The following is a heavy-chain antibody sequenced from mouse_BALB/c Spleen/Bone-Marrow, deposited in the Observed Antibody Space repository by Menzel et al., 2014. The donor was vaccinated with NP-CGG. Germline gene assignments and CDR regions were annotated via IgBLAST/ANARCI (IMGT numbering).Heavy chain of an antibody. J-gene: IGHJ3*01. V-gene: IGHV14-3*02. CDR3: ARRGDIYYGSSAWFAY. Sequence: EVQLQQSGAELVKPGASVKLSCTASGFNIKDTYLHWVKQRPEQGLEWIGRIDPANGNTEYDPKFQGKATITADTSSNTAYLQLSSLTSEGTAVYYCARRGDIYYGSSAWFAYWGQGTLVTVSA. D-gene: IGHD1-1*01. CDR1: GFNIKDTY. CDR2: IDPANGNT.